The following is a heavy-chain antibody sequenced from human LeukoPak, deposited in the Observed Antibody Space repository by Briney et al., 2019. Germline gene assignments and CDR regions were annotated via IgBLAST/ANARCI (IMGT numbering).Heavy chain of an antibody. Sequence: GGSLRLSCAASGFTFNIFAMNWVRQAWGRGLEWVSAISGSGISTYYADSVKGRFTISRDNSKNTLYLQINSLRAEDTAVYFCAKDQHGYDKPIDYWGQGTLVTVSS. D-gene: IGHD5-12*01. V-gene: IGHV3-23*01. CDR2: ISGSGIST. CDR3: AKDQHGYDKPIDY. J-gene: IGHJ4*02. CDR1: GFTFNIFA.